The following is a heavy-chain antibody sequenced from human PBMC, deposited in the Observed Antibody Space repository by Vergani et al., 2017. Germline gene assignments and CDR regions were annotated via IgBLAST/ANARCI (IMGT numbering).Heavy chain of an antibody. CDR3: ARYGDYYYYYMDV. J-gene: IGHJ6*03. CDR1: GGSISSSSYY. CDR2: IYYSGST. Sequence: QLQLQGSGPGLVKPSETLSLTCTVSGGSISSSSYYWGWIRQPPGKGLEWIGSIYYSGSTYYNPSLKSRVTISVDTSKNQFSLKLSSVTAADTAVYYCARYGDYYYYYMDVWGKGTTVTVSS. V-gene: IGHV4-39*01. D-gene: IGHD4-17*01.